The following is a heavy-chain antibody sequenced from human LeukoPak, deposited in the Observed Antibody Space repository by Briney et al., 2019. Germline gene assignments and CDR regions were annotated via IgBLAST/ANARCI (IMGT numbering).Heavy chain of an antibody. V-gene: IGHV4-39*01. J-gene: IGHJ4*02. D-gene: IGHD6-6*01. CDR2: IYYSGST. CDR3: ARPRGSSPYNHFDY. Sequence: SETLSLTCTVSGGSISSSSYYWGWIRQPPGKGLEWIGSIYYSGSTYYNPSLKSRVTISVDTSKNQFSLKLSSVTAADTAVYYCARPRGSSPYNHFDYWGQGTLVTVSS. CDR1: GGSISSSSYY.